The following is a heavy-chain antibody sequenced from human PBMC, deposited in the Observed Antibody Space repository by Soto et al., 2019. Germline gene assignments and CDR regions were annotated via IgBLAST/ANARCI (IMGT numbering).Heavy chain of an antibody. V-gene: IGHV1-69*01. D-gene: IGHD5-12*01. CDR2: IIPMFGIG. Sequence: QVQLVQSGAEVKMPGSSVRVSCKASGGSFSKYGISWVRQAPGQGLEWMGGIIPMFGIGNYAGKLLGRVTITADEPTRTRHTVLARQRSKDSALYFCARGYREIYSYAMAVWGQGPAVTVSS. CDR1: GGSFSKYG. J-gene: IGHJ6*01. CDR3: ARGYREIYSYAMAV.